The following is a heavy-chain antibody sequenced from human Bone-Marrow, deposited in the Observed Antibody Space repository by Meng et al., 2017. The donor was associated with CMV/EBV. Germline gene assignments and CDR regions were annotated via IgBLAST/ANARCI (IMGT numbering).Heavy chain of an antibody. Sequence: SVKVSCKASGGTFSSYAISWVRQAPGQGLEWMGGIIPILGIANYAQKFQGRVTITAGKSTSTAYMELSSLRSEDTAVYYCARTSGDPPNAFDIWGQGTRVTGSS. V-gene: IGHV1-69*10. D-gene: IGHD3-10*01. CDR2: IIPILGIA. CDR1: GGTFSSYA. CDR3: ARTSGDPPNAFDI. J-gene: IGHJ3*02.